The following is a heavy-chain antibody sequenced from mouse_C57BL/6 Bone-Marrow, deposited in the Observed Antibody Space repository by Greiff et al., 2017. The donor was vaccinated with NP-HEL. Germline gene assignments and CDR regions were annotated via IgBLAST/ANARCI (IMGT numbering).Heavy chain of an antibody. D-gene: IGHD2-3*01. CDR2: ISSGSSTI. CDR1: GFTFSDYG. J-gene: IGHJ2*01. V-gene: IGHV5-17*01. CDR3: ARDGGYYHYFDY. Sequence: EVMLVESGGGLVKPGGSLKLSCAASGFTFSDYGMHWVRQAPEKGLEWVAYISSGSSTIYYADTVKGRFTISRDNAKNTLFLQMTSLRSEDTAMYYCARDGGYYHYFDYWGQGTTLTVSS.